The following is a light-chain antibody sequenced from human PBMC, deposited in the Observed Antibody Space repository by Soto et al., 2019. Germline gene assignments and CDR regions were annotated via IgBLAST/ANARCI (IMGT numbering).Light chain of an antibody. V-gene: IGKV1-12*01. CDR3: QQANSFPWT. J-gene: IGKJ1*01. CDR2: AGS. Sequence: DIQLTQSPSSVSASVGDSVTITCRASQGISSWLAWYQQKPGKAPNLLIYAGSTLQSGVPSRFSGSGSETDFTLTITSLQPEDVATYYCQQANSFPWTLGQGTKVEIK. CDR1: QGISSW.